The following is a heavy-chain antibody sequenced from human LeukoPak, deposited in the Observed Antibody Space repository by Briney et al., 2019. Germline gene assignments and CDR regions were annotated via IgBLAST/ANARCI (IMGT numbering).Heavy chain of an antibody. D-gene: IGHD2-8*01. CDR2: INHSGST. CDR1: GGSFSGYY. CDR3: ARAHGCTNGVCYTAIREYYFDY. Sequence: PSETLSLTCAVYGGSFSGYYWSWIRQPPGKGLEWIGEINHSGSTNYNPSLKSRVTISVDTSKNQFSLKLSSVTAADTAVYYCARAHGCTNGVCYTAIREYYFDYWGQGTLVTVSS. V-gene: IGHV4-34*01. J-gene: IGHJ4*02.